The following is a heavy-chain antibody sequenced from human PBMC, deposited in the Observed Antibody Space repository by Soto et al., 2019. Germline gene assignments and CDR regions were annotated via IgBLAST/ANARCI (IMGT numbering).Heavy chain of an antibody. CDR2: ISYDGSNK. J-gene: IGHJ4*02. D-gene: IGHD1-26*01. CDR1: GFTFSSYG. V-gene: IGHV3-30*18. Sequence: GGSLRLSCAASGFTFSSYGMHWVRQAPGKGLEWVAVISYDGSNKYYADSVKGRFTISRDNSKNTLYLKMNGLGAEDTAVYYCAKELLGAQDYWGQGTLVTVSS. CDR3: AKELLGAQDY.